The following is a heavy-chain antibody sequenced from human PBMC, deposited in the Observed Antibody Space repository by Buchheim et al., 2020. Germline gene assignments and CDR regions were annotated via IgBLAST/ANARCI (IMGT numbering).Heavy chain of an antibody. CDR2: IYYSGST. J-gene: IGHJ5*02. Sequence: QLQLQESGPGLVKPSETLSLTCTVSGGSISSSSYYWGWIRQPPGKGLEWNGSIYYSGSTYYNPSLKRRVTISVDTPKNPFSLKLSSVTAADTAVYYCARSYIVVVPAASKNWFDPWGQGTL. CDR3: ARSYIVVVPAASKNWFDP. D-gene: IGHD2-2*01. V-gene: IGHV4-39*01. CDR1: GGSISSSSYY.